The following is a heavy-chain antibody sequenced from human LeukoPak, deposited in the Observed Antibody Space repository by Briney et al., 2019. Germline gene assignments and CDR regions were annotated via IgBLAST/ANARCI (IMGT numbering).Heavy chain of an antibody. V-gene: IGHV1-18*01. CDR3: ARGPSPNCSGGSCYPVLFPLYYYYYGMDV. CDR1: GYTFTSYG. Sequence: GASVKVSCKASGYTFTSYGISWVRQAPGQGLEWMGWISAYNGNTNYAQKLQGRVTMTTDTSTSTAYMELRSLRSDDTAVYYCARGPSPNCSGGSCYPVLFPLYYYYYGMDVWGQGSTVTVSS. D-gene: IGHD2-15*01. J-gene: IGHJ6*02. CDR2: ISAYNGNT.